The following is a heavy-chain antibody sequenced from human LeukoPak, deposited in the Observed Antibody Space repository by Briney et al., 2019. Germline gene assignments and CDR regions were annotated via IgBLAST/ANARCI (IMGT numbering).Heavy chain of an antibody. CDR1: GYTLTELS. J-gene: IGHJ4*02. V-gene: IGHV1-24*01. D-gene: IGHD3-10*01. Sequence: ASVKVSRKLSGYTLTELSILWVRQAPGKRLEWMGGFDPEDGETNYAQKFQGRVTMTEDTSTDTAYMELSSLRSEDTAVYYCATAAEFYGSGSYSYYFDYWGQGTLVTVSS. CDR3: ATAAEFYGSGSYSYYFDY. CDR2: FDPEDGET.